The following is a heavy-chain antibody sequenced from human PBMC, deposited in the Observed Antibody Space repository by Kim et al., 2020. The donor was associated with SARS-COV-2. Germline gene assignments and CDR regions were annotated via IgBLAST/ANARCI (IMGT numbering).Heavy chain of an antibody. CDR1: GGSFSGYY. D-gene: IGHD1-7*01. Sequence: SETLSLTCAVYGGSFSGYYWSWIRQPPGKGLEWIGEINHSGSTNYNPSLKSRVTISVDTSKNQFSLKLSSVTAADTAVYYCARAGTFLTRIDYWGQGTLVTVSS. J-gene: IGHJ4*02. CDR2: INHSGST. V-gene: IGHV4-34*01. CDR3: ARAGTFLTRIDY.